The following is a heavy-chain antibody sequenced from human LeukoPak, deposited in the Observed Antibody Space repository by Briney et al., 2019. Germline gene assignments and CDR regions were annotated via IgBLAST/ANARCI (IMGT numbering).Heavy chain of an antibody. V-gene: IGHV4-59*01. J-gene: IGHJ3*02. D-gene: IGHD3-3*01. CDR2: IYYSGST. CDR3: AKLSGYMVKGYYDFWSGYENDAFDI. Sequence: SETLSLTCTASGGSISSYYWSWIRQPPGKGLEWIGYIYYSGSTNYNPSLKSRVTISVDTSKDQFSLKLSSVTAADTAVYYCAKLSGYMVKGYYDFWSGYENDAFDIWGQGTMVTVSS. CDR1: GGSISSYY.